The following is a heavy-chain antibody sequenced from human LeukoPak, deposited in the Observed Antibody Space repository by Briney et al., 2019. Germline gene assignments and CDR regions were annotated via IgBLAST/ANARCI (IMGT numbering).Heavy chain of an antibody. Sequence: SETLSLNCTVSGGSISGYYWSWIRQPAGQGLEWIGRMHTSGSTKYNVSLKSRVTMSVDTSRNQFALKLSSVTAADTAIYYCARDLGSGWYDFWGQGTLVTVSS. CDR1: GGSISGYY. CDR3: ARDLGSGWYDF. V-gene: IGHV4-4*07. J-gene: IGHJ5*01. CDR2: MHTSGST. D-gene: IGHD6-19*01.